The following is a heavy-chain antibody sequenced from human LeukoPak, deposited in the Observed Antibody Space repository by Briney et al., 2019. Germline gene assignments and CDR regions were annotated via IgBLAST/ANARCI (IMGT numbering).Heavy chain of an antibody. D-gene: IGHD2-15*01. V-gene: IGHV1-18*01. Sequence: ASVRVSCKASGYTFSNYGFSWVRQAPGQGLEWMGWISGYNGNTLYAQKFQGRVTMTTDTSTSTANMELRSLRSDDTAVYYCARSCSGGTCFLDHWGQGTLVTVSS. CDR2: ISGYNGNT. J-gene: IGHJ4*02. CDR3: ARSCSGGTCFLDH. CDR1: GYTFSNYG.